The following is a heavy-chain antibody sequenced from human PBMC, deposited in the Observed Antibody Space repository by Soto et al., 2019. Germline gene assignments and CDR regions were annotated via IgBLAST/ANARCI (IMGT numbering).Heavy chain of an antibody. V-gene: IGHV4-30-4*01. CDR3: ARALKGYFLRS. CDR1: GGSISSDNYF. J-gene: IGHJ5*02. D-gene: IGHD5-18*01. CDR2: IYYSGST. Sequence: ASETLSLTCTVSGGSISSDNYFWSWIRQPPGKGLEWIGYIYYSGSTYYNSSLKSRVTISIDTSKNQFSLELSSVTAADTAVYYCARALKGYFLRSWGQRSSVTVS.